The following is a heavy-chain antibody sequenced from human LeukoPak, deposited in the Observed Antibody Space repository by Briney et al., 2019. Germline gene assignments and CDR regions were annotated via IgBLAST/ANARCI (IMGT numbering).Heavy chain of an antibody. CDR1: GFTFSSYA. J-gene: IGHJ4*02. D-gene: IGHD6-19*01. CDR2: ISYDGSNK. CDR3: ARDLGTAVAGTPDY. Sequence: PGGSLRLSCAASGFTFSSYAMHWVRQAPGKGLEWVAVISYDGSNKYYADSVKGRFTISRDNSKNTLYLQMNSLRAEDTAVYYCARDLGTAVAGTPDYWGQGTLVTVSS. V-gene: IGHV3-30*04.